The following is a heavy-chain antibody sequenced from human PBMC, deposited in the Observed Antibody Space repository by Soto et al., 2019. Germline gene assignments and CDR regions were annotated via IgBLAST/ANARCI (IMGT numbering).Heavy chain of an antibody. Sequence: GGSLRLSCAASGFTFSSYGMHWVRQAPGKGLEWVAVIWYDGSNKYYADSVKGRFTISRDNSKNTLYLQMNSLRAEDTAVYYCARDSSVTMPPDWYFDLWGRGTLVTVSS. CDR1: GFTFSSYG. CDR3: ARDSSVTMPPDWYFDL. V-gene: IGHV3-33*01. J-gene: IGHJ2*01. CDR2: IWYDGSNK. D-gene: IGHD3-10*01.